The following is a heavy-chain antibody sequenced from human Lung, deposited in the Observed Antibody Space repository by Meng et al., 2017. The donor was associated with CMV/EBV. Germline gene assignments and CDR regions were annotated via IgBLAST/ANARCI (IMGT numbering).Heavy chain of an antibody. CDR1: GFTLRRYW. J-gene: IGHJ4*02. V-gene: IGHV3-74*03. CDR2: IDSDGRDI. D-gene: IGHD1-26*01. Sequence: GQLVEAGGGLVRPGGSLGLSCEVSGFTLRRYWMHWVRQAPGKGLEWVSRIDSDGRDITYADSARGRFTISRDDAKNTLYLQMNSLRVEDTAVYYCARGVAESLGWEMGYWGQGTLVTVSS. CDR3: ARGVAESLGWEMGY.